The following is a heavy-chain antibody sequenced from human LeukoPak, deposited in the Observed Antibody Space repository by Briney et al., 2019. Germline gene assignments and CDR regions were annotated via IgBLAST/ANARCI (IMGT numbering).Heavy chain of an antibody. CDR2: ISGSGGST. Sequence: PGGSLRLSCAASGFTFSSYAMSWVRQAPGKGLEWVSGISGSGGSTYYADSVKGRFTISRDNSKNTLYLQMNSLRAEDTAVYYCAKDQDSERVYYFDYWGQGTLVTVSS. V-gene: IGHV3-23*01. J-gene: IGHJ4*02. CDR3: AKDQDSERVYYFDY. CDR1: GFTFSSYA.